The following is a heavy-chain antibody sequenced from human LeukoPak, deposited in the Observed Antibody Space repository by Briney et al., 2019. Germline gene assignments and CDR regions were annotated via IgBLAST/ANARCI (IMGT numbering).Heavy chain of an antibody. CDR1: GGSISSSSYY. CDR3: ASSAHFDWLFKVD. CDR2: IYYSGST. Sequence: PSETLSLTCTVSGGSISSSSYYWGWIRQPPGKGLEWIGSIYYSGSTYYNPSLKSRVTISVDTSKNQFSLKLSSVTAADTAVYYCASSAHFDWLFKVDWGQGTLVTVSS. V-gene: IGHV4-39*01. J-gene: IGHJ4*02. D-gene: IGHD3-9*01.